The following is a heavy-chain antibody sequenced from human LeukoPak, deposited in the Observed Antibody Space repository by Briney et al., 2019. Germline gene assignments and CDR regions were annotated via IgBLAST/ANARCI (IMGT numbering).Heavy chain of an antibody. J-gene: IGHJ4*02. Sequence: PGGSLRLSCAASGFTFSSYAMTWVRQAPGKGLEWVSSFTSMSRTIYYADSVKGRFTISRDDAKKSLYLQMNSLRVEDTAIYYCARQGSGIAATDKIDYWGQGTLVTVSS. CDR2: FTSMSRTI. CDR1: GFTFSSYA. D-gene: IGHD6-13*01. CDR3: ARQGSGIAATDKIDY. V-gene: IGHV3-21*01.